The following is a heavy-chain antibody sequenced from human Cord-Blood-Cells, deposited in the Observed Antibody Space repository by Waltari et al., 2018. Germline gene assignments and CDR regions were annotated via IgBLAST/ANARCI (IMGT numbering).Heavy chain of an antibody. Sequence: QVQLVQSGAEVKKPGSSVKVSCKASGGTFSSYAISWVRQAPGQGLEWMGGIIPIFGTANYAQKFQGRVTSTADESTSTAYMELSSLRSEDTAVYYCASGYCTNGVCYDAFDIWGQGTMVTVSS. V-gene: IGHV1-69*01. CDR2: IIPIFGTA. J-gene: IGHJ3*02. CDR3: ASGYCTNGVCYDAFDI. CDR1: GGTFSSYA. D-gene: IGHD2-8*01.